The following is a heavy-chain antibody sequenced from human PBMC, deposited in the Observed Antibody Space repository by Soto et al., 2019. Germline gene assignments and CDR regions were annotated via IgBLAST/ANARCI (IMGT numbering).Heavy chain of an antibody. J-gene: IGHJ6*02. CDR1: GFTFSSYS. D-gene: IGHD2-2*01. Sequence: PGGSLRLSCAASGFTFSSYSMNWVRQAPGKGLEWVSSISSSSSYIYYADSVKGRFTISRDNAKNSLYLQMNSLRAEDTAVYYCARGGIVVVPAAIFWPGAESLHGMDVWGQVTTVTVSS. CDR3: ARGGIVVVPAAIFWPGAESLHGMDV. CDR2: ISSSSSYI. V-gene: IGHV3-21*01.